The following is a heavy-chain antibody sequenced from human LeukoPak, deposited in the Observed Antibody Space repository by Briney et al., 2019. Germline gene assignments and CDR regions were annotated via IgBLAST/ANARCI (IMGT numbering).Heavy chain of an antibody. D-gene: IGHD2-21*01. CDR3: ARDFHCGGGDCSWVDY. V-gene: IGHV1-69*04. Sequence: GASVKVSCKASGGTFSSYAISWVRQAPGQGLEWMGRIIPILGIANYAQKFQGRVTITADKSTSTAYMELSSLRSEDTAVYYCARDFHCGGGDCSWVDYWGQGTLVTVSS. CDR1: GGTFSSYA. J-gene: IGHJ4*02. CDR2: IIPILGIA.